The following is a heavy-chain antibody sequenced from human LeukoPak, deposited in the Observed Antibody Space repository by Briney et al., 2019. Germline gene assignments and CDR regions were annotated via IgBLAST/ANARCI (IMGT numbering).Heavy chain of an antibody. CDR1: GFTFSSYG. Sequence: GGSLRLSCAASGFTFSSYGMHWVRQAPGKGLEWVAVISYDGSNKYYADSVKGRFTISRDNSKNTLYLQMNSLRAEDTAVYYCAKDHPPGGIAAAGRGLFDYWGQGTLVTVSS. CDR3: AKDHPPGGIAAAGRGLFDY. J-gene: IGHJ4*02. CDR2: ISYDGSNK. V-gene: IGHV3-30*18. D-gene: IGHD6-13*01.